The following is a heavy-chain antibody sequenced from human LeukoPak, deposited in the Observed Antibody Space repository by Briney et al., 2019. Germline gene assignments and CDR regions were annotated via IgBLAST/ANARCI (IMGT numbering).Heavy chain of an antibody. J-gene: IGHJ6*03. CDR1: GHTFTSYG. D-gene: IGHD3-10*01. Sequence: GASVKVSCKASGHTFTSYGISWVRQAPGQGLEWMGWISAYNGNTNYAQKLQGRVTMTTDTSTSTAYMELRSLRSDDTAVYYCARDRIWFATNYYMDVWGKGTTVTVSS. V-gene: IGHV1-18*01. CDR2: ISAYNGNT. CDR3: ARDRIWFATNYYMDV.